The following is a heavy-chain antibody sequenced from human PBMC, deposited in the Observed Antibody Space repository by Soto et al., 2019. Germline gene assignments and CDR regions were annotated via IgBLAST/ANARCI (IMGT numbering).Heavy chain of an antibody. CDR1: GYTFTNND. J-gene: IGHJ5*01. Sequence: ASVKGSCKASGYTFTNNDVTWVRQATGQGLEWMGWMNPGSGDTGYAQKFQGRVTMTRDISIATAYMELSSLRSEDTAIYYCARMASFGSLNWFDPWGQGTLVTVSS. D-gene: IGHD5-18*01. CDR2: MNPGSGDT. V-gene: IGHV1-8*01. CDR3: ARMASFGSLNWFDP.